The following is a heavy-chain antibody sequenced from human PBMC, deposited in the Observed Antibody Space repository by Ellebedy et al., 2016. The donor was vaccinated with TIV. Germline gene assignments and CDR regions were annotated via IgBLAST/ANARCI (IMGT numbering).Heavy chain of an antibody. CDR1: GYTFTSYG. V-gene: IGHV1-69*04. Sequence: ASVKVSCKASGYTFTSYGIGWVRQAPGQGLEWMGRIIPILGMTNYAQKFQGRVTITADRSSSTAYMELSSLRSGDTAMYYCARAGGYYYYGMDVWGQGTTVTVSS. CDR3: ARAGGYYYYGMDV. J-gene: IGHJ6*02. D-gene: IGHD2-15*01. CDR2: IIPILGMT.